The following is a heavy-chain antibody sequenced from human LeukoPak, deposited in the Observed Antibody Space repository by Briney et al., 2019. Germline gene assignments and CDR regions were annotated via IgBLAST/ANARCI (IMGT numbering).Heavy chain of an antibody. V-gene: IGHV4-4*02. Sequence: TSETLSLTCTVSGGSISSNNWWGWVRQPPGKGLEWIGEIYHSGSPNYNPSLKSRVTISVDKSRNHFSLDLSSVTAADTAVYYCARVNINNWHSCDYWGQGTLVTVSS. CDR2: IYHSGSP. CDR1: GGSISSNNW. J-gene: IGHJ4*02. CDR3: ARVNINNWHSCDY. D-gene: IGHD1-1*01.